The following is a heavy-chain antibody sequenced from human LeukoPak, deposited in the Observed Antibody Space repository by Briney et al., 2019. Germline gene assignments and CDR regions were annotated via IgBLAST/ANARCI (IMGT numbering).Heavy chain of an antibody. Sequence: GGSLRLSCAASGFTFSSYWMHWVRHTPGKGLVWVSRIKGDGSSTSYADSVKGRFTISRDNAKNTLYLQMNSLRAEDTAVYYCARDRELGVPDYWGQGTLVTVSS. V-gene: IGHV3-74*01. CDR2: IKGDGSST. CDR1: GFTFSSYW. J-gene: IGHJ4*02. D-gene: IGHD7-27*01. CDR3: ARDRELGVPDY.